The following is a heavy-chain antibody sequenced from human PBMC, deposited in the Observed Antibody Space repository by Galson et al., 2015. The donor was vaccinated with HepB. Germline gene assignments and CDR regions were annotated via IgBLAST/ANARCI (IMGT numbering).Heavy chain of an antibody. J-gene: IGHJ5*02. V-gene: IGHV5-51*01. CDR3: ARHAPPYSSSWYWFDP. Sequence: QSGAEVKKPGESLKISCKGSGYSFTSYWIGWVRQMPGKGLEWMGIIYPGDSDTRYSPSFQGQVTISADKSISTAYLQWSSLKASDTAMYYCARHAPPYSSSWYWFDPWGQGTLVTVSS. D-gene: IGHD6-13*01. CDR2: IYPGDSDT. CDR1: GYSFTSYW.